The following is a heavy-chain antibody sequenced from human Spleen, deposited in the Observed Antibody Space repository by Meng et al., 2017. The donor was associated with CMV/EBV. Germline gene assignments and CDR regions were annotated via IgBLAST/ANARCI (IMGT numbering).Heavy chain of an antibody. CDR3: ARTEMTTVTTSIDY. CDR1: GGSVSSSSYY. CDR2: INYSGST. D-gene: IGHD4-11*01. Sequence: SGGSVSSSSYYWSWIRQPPGKGLEWIGYINYSGSTNYNPSLKSRVTISVDTSKNQFSLRLSSVTAADTAVYYCARTEMTTVTTSIDYWGKG. J-gene: IGHJ4*02. V-gene: IGHV4-61*01.